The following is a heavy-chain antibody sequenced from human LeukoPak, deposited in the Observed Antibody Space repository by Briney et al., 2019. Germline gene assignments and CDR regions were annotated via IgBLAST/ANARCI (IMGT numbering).Heavy chain of an antibody. CDR3: ARGDYYYYYYMDV. CDR1: GFTFSSYI. V-gene: IGHV3-48*04. J-gene: IGHJ6*03. Sequence: GGSLRLSCAVSGFTFSSYIMNWVRQAPGKGPEWVSYISSSSSSIYYPDSVKGRFTVSRDNGKNSLYLQMNSLRAEDTAVYYCARGDYYYYYYMDVWGKGTTVPVSS. CDR2: ISSSSSSI.